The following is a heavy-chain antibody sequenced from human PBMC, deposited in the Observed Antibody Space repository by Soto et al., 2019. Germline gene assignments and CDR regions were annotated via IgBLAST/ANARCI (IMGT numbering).Heavy chain of an antibody. V-gene: IGHV3-72*01. Sequence: EVQLVESGGGLVEPGGSLRLSCAASGFTFSDHYMDWVRQAPGKGLEWIGRVRNKANSYTTEYAASVRGRFTVSRDDSKNSLSLQLNSLTTEDTAMYYCVRNLASGGTYYFDYWGQGTLVTVSS. J-gene: IGHJ4*02. CDR1: GFTFSDHY. D-gene: IGHD2-15*01. CDR2: VRNKANSYTT. CDR3: VRNLASGGTYYFDY.